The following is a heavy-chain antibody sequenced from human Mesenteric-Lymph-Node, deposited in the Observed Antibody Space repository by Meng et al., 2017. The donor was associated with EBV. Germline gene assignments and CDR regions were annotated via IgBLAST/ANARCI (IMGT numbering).Heavy chain of an antibody. D-gene: IGHD6-6*01. CDR1: GCTFTANY. CDR3: AREGLSSSSYYFDF. J-gene: IGHJ4*02. CDR2: VNPSVGRA. V-gene: IGHV1-46*01. Sequence: LQRGAEVKKPAASVKDACKAYGCTFTANYMHWVRQATGQGFEWMGIVNPSVGRASYAQKFQGRVTVTMDTSTSTVYMELRSLRSEDTAVYYCAREGLSSSSYYFDFWGQGTLVTVSS.